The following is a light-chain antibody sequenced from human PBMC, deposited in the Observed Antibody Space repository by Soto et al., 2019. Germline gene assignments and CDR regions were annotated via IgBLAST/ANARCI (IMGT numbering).Light chain of an antibody. CDR2: DAS. J-gene: IGKJ1*01. CDR1: QGISCA. Sequence: AIQLTQSPSSPSASVGEKVTITCRAIQGISCALAWYQQKPGKAPTLLIYDASSLESGVPSRFSGSGSGTDFTLTISSLQPEDFATYYCQQFNSYPPWTFGQGTKVDIK. V-gene: IGKV1-13*02. CDR3: QQFNSYPPWT.